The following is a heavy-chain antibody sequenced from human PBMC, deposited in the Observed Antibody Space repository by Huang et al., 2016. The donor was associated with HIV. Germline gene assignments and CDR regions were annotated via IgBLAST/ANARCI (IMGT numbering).Heavy chain of an antibody. D-gene: IGHD3-22*01. CDR2: IIPIFGTA. J-gene: IGHJ4*02. CDR3: AREFYYDSTGYYFDY. CDR1: GGTFSSNA. V-gene: IGHV1-69*01. Sequence: QVQMVQSGAEVKKPGSSVKVSCKASGGTFSSNAITWVRQAPGQGLAWMGGIIPIFGTANYAQKFQGRVTITADESTSTAYMQLSSLRSEYTAVYYCAREFYYDSTGYYFDYWGQGTLVTVSS.